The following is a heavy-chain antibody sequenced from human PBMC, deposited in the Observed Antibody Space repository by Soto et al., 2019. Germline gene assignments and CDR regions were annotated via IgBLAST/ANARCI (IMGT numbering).Heavy chain of an antibody. CDR3: AHILGIGGYYEGFDY. J-gene: IGHJ4*02. V-gene: IGHV2-5*02. D-gene: IGHD3-22*01. Sequence: QITLKESGPTLVKPTQTLTLTCTFSGFSLSTPSGVGVGWIRQPPGKALEWLAFIYWDDENRYSPSLKSRLTITKDTSKNQVVLIMTNIDPVDTATYYCAHILGIGGYYEGFDYWGQGALVTVSS. CDR2: IYWDDEN. CDR1: GFSLSTPSGVG.